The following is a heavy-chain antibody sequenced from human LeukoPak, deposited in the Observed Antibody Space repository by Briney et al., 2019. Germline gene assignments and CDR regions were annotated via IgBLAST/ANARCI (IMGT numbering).Heavy chain of an antibody. CDR3: ARDSRPIYDRHRGNWFHP. CDR1: GGSISSYY. D-gene: IGHD3-3*01. CDR2: MYYSGST. Sequence: SETLSLTCTVSGGSISSYYWSWIRQPPGKGLEWIGYMYYSGSTNYNPSLKSRVTISVDTSKNQFSLKLSSVTAADTAVYYCARDSRPIYDRHRGNWFHPWGQGTLVTVSS. V-gene: IGHV4-59*01. J-gene: IGHJ5*02.